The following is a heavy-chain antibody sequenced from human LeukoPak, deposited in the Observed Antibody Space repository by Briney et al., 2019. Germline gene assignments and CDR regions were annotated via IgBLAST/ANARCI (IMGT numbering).Heavy chain of an antibody. CDR1: GFSFSSYA. Sequence: PGGSQRLSCAASGFSFSSYAMSWVRQAPGKGLEWVSVISGSGGSTYSADSVKGRFTISRDNSKNTLYLQMNSLRAEDTAVYFCAKSQDGGRLFHFDYWGQGELFTVSS. D-gene: IGHD1-26*01. J-gene: IGHJ4*02. CDR2: ISGSGGST. V-gene: IGHV3-23*01. CDR3: AKSQDGGRLFHFDY.